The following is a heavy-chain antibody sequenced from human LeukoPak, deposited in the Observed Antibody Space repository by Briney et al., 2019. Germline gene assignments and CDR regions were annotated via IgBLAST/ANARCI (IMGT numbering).Heavy chain of an antibody. CDR2: IIPIFGTA. CDR3: ARDLRSYYDSSGYPGAD. D-gene: IGHD3-22*01. Sequence: SVKVSCKASGGTFSSYAISWVRQAPGQGLEWMGGIIPIFGTANYAQKFQGRVTIIADESTSTAYMELSSLRSEDTAVYYCARDLRSYYDSSGYPGADWGQGTLVTVSS. CDR1: GGTFSSYA. V-gene: IGHV1-69*13. J-gene: IGHJ4*02.